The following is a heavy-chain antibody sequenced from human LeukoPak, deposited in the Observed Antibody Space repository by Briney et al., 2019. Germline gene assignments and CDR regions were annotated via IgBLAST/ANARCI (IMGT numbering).Heavy chain of an antibody. CDR2: IYHSGST. CDR1: GYSISSGYY. V-gene: IGHV4-38-2*02. J-gene: IGHJ6*03. D-gene: IGHD3-16*01. CDR3: ARAGGIYYYYYMDV. Sequence: PSETLSLTCTVSGYSISSGYYWGWIRQPPGKGLEWIGSIYHSGSTYYNPSLKSRVTISVDTSKNQFSLKLSSVTAADTAVYYCARAGGIYYYYYMDVWGKGTTVTISS.